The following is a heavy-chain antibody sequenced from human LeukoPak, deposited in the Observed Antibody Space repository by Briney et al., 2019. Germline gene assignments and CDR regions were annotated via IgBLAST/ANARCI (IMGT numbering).Heavy chain of an antibody. D-gene: IGHD4-17*01. V-gene: IGHV3-23*01. Sequence: PGGSLRLSCAASGFTFTNYAMSWVRQTPGKGLEWVSATVGSRPDTYHADSVKGRFTISRDNSKNTLYLQMNSLRAEDTAVYYCASEMATVTYQSSDYYYYMDVWGKGTTVTISS. CDR2: TVGSRPDT. CDR3: ASEMATVTYQSSDYYYYMDV. CDR1: GFTFTNYA. J-gene: IGHJ6*03.